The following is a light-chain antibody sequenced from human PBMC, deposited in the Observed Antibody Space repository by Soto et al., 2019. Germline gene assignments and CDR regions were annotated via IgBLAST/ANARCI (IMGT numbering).Light chain of an antibody. Sequence: IVLTQSPATLSLSPWERATLSCTASQSVSSYLAWYQQKLGQAPRLLIYDASNRATGIPARFSGSGSGADFTLTISSLESEDFAVYYCQQRSNWPITFGQGTRLEIK. V-gene: IGKV3-11*01. J-gene: IGKJ5*01. CDR2: DAS. CDR1: QSVSSY. CDR3: QQRSNWPIT.